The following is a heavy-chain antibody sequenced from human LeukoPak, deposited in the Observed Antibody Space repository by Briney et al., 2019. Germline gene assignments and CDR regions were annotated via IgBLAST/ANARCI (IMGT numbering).Heavy chain of an antibody. CDR2: IWYDGSNK. Sequence: SGGSLRLSCAASGFTFSSYGMHWVRQAPGKGLEWVAVIWYDGSNKYYADSVKGRFTISRDNSKNTLYLQMNSLRAEDTAVYYCARMVGATAYYFDYWGQGTLVTVSS. CDR1: GFTFSSYG. CDR3: ARMVGATAYYFDY. D-gene: IGHD1-26*01. V-gene: IGHV3-33*01. J-gene: IGHJ4*02.